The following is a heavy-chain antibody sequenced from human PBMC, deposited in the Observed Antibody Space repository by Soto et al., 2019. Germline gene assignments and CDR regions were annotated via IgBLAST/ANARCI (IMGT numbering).Heavy chain of an antibody. CDR2: INPNSGGT. D-gene: IGHD3-16*01. CDR1: GYPFTGFD. J-gene: IGHJ3*02. CDR3: AILASIKFFAPGGTFDI. Sequence: ASVKVSCKASGYPFTGFDLHWVRQAPGQGLEWMGWINPNSGGTNYAPKFQGRVTLTRDTSITTAYMELNRLGSDDTAVYYCAILASIKFFAPGGTFDIRGQGTALTVSS. V-gene: IGHV1-2*02.